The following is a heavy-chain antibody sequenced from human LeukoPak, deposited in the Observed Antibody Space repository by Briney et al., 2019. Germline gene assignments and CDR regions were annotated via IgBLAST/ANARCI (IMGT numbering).Heavy chain of an antibody. CDR2: IYYSGST. CDR1: GGSISSSSYY. V-gene: IGHV4-61*05. J-gene: IGHJ4*02. Sequence: SETLSLTCTVSGGSISSSSYYWGWIRQPPGKGLEWIGYIYYSGSTNYNPSLKSRVTISVKTSKNQFSLKLRSVTAADTAVYYCARVTGYTIEDYFDYWGQGTLVTVSS. D-gene: IGHD3-9*01. CDR3: ARVTGYTIEDYFDY.